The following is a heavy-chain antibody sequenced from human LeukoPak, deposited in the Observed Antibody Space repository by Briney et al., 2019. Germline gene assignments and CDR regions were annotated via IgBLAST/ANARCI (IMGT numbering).Heavy chain of an antibody. J-gene: IGHJ6*02. CDR3: ARHGAHSSSWYYYYHYGMDV. D-gene: IGHD6-13*01. Sequence: PSETLSLTCTVSGGSISSYYWSWIRQPPGKGLEWIGYIYYSGSTNYNPSLKSRVTISVDTSKNQFSLKLSSVTAADTAVYYCARHGAHSSSWYYYYHYGMDVWGQGTTVTVSS. V-gene: IGHV4-59*08. CDR2: IYYSGST. CDR1: GGSISSYY.